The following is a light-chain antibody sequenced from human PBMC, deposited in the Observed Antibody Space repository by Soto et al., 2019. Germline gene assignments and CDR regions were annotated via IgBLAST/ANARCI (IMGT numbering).Light chain of an antibody. CDR2: KAS. V-gene: IGKV1-5*03. Sequence: DIQMTQSPSTLSASVGDRVTITCRASQSISSWLAWYQQKPGKAPKLLIYKASSLESGVPSRFSGSGSGTEFTLTISRLKPDDFATYYCQQYNSYWTFGQGTKVDIK. CDR3: QQYNSYWT. J-gene: IGKJ1*01. CDR1: QSISSW.